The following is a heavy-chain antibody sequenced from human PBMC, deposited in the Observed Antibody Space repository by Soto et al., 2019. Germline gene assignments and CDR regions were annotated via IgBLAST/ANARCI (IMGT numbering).Heavy chain of an antibody. V-gene: IGHV4-31*03. D-gene: IGHD5-12*01. J-gene: IGHJ6*03. CDR3: ARSGYEVPYYYYYMDV. Sequence: SETLSLTCTVSGGSISSGGYYWSRIRQHPGKGLEWIGYIYYSGSTYYNPSLKSRVTISVDTSKNQFSLKLSSVTAADTAVYYCARSGYEVPYYYYYMDVWGKGTTVTVSS. CDR1: GGSISSGGYY. CDR2: IYYSGST.